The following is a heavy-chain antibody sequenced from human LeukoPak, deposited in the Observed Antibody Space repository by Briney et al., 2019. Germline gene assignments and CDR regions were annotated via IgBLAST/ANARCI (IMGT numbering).Heavy chain of an antibody. Sequence: GRCLRLSCVASGLTFDDSGMHWVRHAPGKGLEWVSFISADGGSTFSADSVKGRFSISRDNSKNSLYLQMNSLRSEDTAMYYCAKESGKFDYWGQGTLVAVSS. J-gene: IGHJ4*02. CDR3: AKESGKFDY. CDR2: ISADGGST. CDR1: GLTFDDSG. V-gene: IGHV3-43*02.